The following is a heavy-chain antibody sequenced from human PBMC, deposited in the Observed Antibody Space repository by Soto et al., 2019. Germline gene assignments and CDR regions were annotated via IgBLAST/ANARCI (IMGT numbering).Heavy chain of an antibody. V-gene: IGHV3-21*01. CDR1: GFTLSAHT. CDR3: ARGHCSRTSCYTGGYYYYPMDV. D-gene: IGHD2-2*01. Sequence: GGSLRLSCAASGFTLSAHTMNWVRQAPGKGLEWVSSISSDSRYIYYADSVKGRFTISRDNARNSLDLQMNNLRAEDTAVYYCARGHCSRTSCYTGGYYYYPMDVWGQGTTVTVSS. CDR2: ISSDSRYI. J-gene: IGHJ6*02.